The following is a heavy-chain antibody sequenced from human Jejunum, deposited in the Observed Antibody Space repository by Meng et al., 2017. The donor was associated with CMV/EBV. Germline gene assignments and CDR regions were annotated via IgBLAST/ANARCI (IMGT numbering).Heavy chain of an antibody. CDR1: GVSISSHY. V-gene: IGHV4-59*11. D-gene: IGHD6-25*01. Sequence: QGQLQESGPGLGKPSETLSLTCTVSGVSISSHYWSWIRQPPGEGFQWIGSIHYTGSVDYNSSLKSRVTISVDTSNRQFSLKLSSVTTADTAVYYCAERGSGYWGQGTLVTVSS. CDR2: IHYTGSV. J-gene: IGHJ4*02. CDR3: AERGSGY.